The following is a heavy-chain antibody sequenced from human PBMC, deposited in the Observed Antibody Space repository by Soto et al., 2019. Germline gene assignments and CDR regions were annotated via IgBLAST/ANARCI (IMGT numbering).Heavy chain of an antibody. CDR2: ISYDGSNK. CDR3: AKDDITGTTLDY. D-gene: IGHD1-20*01. J-gene: IGHJ4*02. Sequence: GGSLRLSCAASGFTFSSYGMHWVRQAPGKGLEWVAVISYDGSNKYYADSVKGRFTISRDNSKNTLYLQMNSLRAEDTAVYYCAKDDITGTTLDYWGQGALVTVSS. CDR1: GFTFSSYG. V-gene: IGHV3-30*18.